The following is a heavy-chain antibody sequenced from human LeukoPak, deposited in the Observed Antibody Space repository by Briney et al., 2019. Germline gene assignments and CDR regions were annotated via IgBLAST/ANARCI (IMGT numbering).Heavy chain of an antibody. J-gene: IGHJ4*02. Sequence: GGSLRLSCAASGFTFSSYGMHWVRQAPGKGLEWVAVISYDGSNKYYADSVKGRFTISRDNSKNTLYLQMNSLRAEDTAVYYCAKLHYWGQGTLVTVSS. CDR2: ISYDGSNK. CDR3: AKLHY. CDR1: GFTFSSYG. V-gene: IGHV3-30*18.